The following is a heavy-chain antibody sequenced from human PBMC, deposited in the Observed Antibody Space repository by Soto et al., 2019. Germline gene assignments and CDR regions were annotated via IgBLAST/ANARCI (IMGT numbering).Heavy chain of an antibody. D-gene: IGHD3-16*01. Sequence: EVQLVESGGGLVQPGGSLRLSCAASGFTFSSHWMHWVRQAPGKGLVWVSQITSDGSSTSYADSVKGRFTVSRDNAKNTVYLQMTRMRGEGTAVYYCARGGGGFDYWGQGTLVTVSS. J-gene: IGHJ4*02. CDR1: GFTFSSHW. V-gene: IGHV3-74*01. CDR2: ITSDGSST. CDR3: ARGGGGFDY.